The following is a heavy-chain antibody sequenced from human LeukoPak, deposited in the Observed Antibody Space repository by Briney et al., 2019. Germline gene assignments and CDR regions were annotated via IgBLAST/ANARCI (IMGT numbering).Heavy chain of an antibody. CDR2: IKQDGSEK. CDR3: ARGSVEDGYIIDY. D-gene: IGHD5-24*01. CDR1: GFTFSSYW. J-gene: IGHJ4*02. Sequence: GGSLRLSCAASGFTFSSYWMSWVRQAPGKGLEWVANIKQDGSEKYYVDPVKGRFTISRDDAKNSLYLQMNSLRAEDTAVYYCARGSVEDGYIIDYWGQGTLVTVSS. V-gene: IGHV3-7*01.